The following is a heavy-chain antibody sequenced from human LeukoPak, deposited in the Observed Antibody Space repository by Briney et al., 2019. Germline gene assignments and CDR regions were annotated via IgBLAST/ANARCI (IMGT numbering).Heavy chain of an antibody. Sequence: ASVKVSCKASGYTFTSYYVHWVRQAPGQGLEWMGIINPSGGYTSYAQNFQGRVTMTRDTSTSTVYMELSSLRFEDTAVYYCAKARLVGHIVVVTAIALDYWGQGTLVTVSS. CDR1: GYTFTSYY. CDR2: INPSGGYT. J-gene: IGHJ4*02. V-gene: IGHV1-46*01. CDR3: AKARLVGHIVVVTAIALDY. D-gene: IGHD2-21*02.